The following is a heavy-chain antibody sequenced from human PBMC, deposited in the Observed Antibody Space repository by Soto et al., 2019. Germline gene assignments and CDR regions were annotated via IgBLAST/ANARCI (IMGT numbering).Heavy chain of an antibody. V-gene: IGHV1-2*02. CDR2: INPDDGRT. CDR3: ATWIDYGDFEGFDY. Sequence: QGLLVQSGPEVREPGASVRVSCQASGYSFTDYQIHCVRQAPGLGLEWMGWINPDDGRTTFAQKFHGRVSLTRETATDTAYLEVGSLTSEDTAIFYCATWIDYGDFEGFDYCGQGTLVTVSS. D-gene: IGHD4-17*01. J-gene: IGHJ4*02. CDR1: GYSFTDYQ.